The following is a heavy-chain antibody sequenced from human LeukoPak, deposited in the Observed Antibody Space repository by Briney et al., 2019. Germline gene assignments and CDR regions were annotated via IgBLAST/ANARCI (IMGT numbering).Heavy chain of an antibody. Sequence: GRSLRLSCAASGFTFSSYAMHWVRQAPGKGLECVAVVSYDGSNKYYADSVKGRFTISRDNSKNTLYLQMNSLRAEGTAVYYCARESAGLYYFDYWGQGTLVTVSS. CDR3: ARESAGLYYFDY. V-gene: IGHV3-30-3*01. J-gene: IGHJ4*02. CDR1: GFTFSSYA. CDR2: VSYDGSNK.